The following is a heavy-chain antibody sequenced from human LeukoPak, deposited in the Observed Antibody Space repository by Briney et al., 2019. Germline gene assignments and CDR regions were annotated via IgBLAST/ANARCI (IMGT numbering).Heavy chain of an antibody. CDR1: GFTFSSYA. Sequence: GGSLRLSCAASGFTFSSYAMSWVRQAPGKGLEWVSAISGSGGSTYYADSVKGRFTISRDNSKNTLYLQMNSLRAEDTAVYYCANAYCTNGVCPPGYFDYWGQGTLVTVSS. D-gene: IGHD2-8*01. CDR2: ISGSGGST. V-gene: IGHV3-23*01. J-gene: IGHJ4*02. CDR3: ANAYCTNGVCPPGYFDY.